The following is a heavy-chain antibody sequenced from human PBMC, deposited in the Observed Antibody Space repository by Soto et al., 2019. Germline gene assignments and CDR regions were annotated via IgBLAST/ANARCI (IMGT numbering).Heavy chain of an antibody. CDR1: GFTFSDYY. J-gene: IGHJ4*02. CDR3: ARGYSYHFDY. D-gene: IGHD5-18*01. V-gene: IGHV3-11*05. CDR2: ITSSGSYT. Sequence: QVPLVESGGGLVKPGGSLRLSCAASGFTFSDYYMSWIRQAPGKGLEWVSYITSSGSYTNSADSVKGRFTISRDNAKNSLYLQMNSLRDEDTAVYYCARGYSYHFDYWGQGTLVTVSS.